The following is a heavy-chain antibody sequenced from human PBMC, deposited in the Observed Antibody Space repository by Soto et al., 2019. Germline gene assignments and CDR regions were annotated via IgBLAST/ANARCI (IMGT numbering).Heavy chain of an antibody. CDR3: ARISLRSYDSSGYYLDY. CDR1: GGSFSGYY. CDR2: INHSGST. Sequence: PSETLSLTCAVYGGSFSGYYWSWIRQPPGKGLEWIGEINHSGSTNYNPSLKSRVTISVDTSKNQFSLKLSSVTAADTAVYYCARISLRSYDSSGYYLDYWGQGTLVTVSS. J-gene: IGHJ4*02. V-gene: IGHV4-34*01. D-gene: IGHD3-22*01.